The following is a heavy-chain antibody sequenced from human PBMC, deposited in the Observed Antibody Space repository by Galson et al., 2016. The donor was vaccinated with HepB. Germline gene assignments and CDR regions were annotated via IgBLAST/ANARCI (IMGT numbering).Heavy chain of an antibody. CDR1: GVTFSTQT. V-gene: IGHV1-69*08. J-gene: IGHJ4*02. CDR2: IMPILAAG. D-gene: IGHD1-26*01. CDR3: ATLTGSNDVGDMADY. Sequence: SVKVSCKASGVTFSTQTFNWVRQSPGQGPEWMGGIMPILAAGNHAQKFQGRVTITADTSTSTVYMELRTLKSEDTAVYYCATLTGSNDVGDMADYWGQGTLVTVSS.